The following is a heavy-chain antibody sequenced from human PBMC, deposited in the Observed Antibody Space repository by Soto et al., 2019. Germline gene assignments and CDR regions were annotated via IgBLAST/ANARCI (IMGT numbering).Heavy chain of an antibody. J-gene: IGHJ5*01. CDR2: IFYSGST. CDR3: ASMIGDPVLSFDS. V-gene: IGHV4-59*01. CDR1: GGSISSYY. Sequence: QVQLQESGPGLVKPSETLSLTCTVSGGSISSYYWSWIRQPPGKGLEWIGFIFYSGSTSYNPSLKSCVTISIDPSEYQFSLKLNSVTAADTAVYYCASMIGDPVLSFDSWGQGTLVAVSS. D-gene: IGHD3-10*02.